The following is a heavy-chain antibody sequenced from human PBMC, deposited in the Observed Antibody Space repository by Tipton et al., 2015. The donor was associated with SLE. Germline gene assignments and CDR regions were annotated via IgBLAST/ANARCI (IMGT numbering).Heavy chain of an antibody. J-gene: IGHJ4*02. D-gene: IGHD5-12*01. CDR1: GGSFNAYY. CDR2: ISHSGAT. CDR3: GRLVGGYAR. Sequence: TLSLTCAVYGGSFNAYYWSLIRQPPGKGLEWIGEISHSGATNYNPSLRSRVTVSVDTSKNQFSLNLTSMSAADTAVYYCGRLVGGYARWGQGTLVTVSS. V-gene: IGHV4-34*01.